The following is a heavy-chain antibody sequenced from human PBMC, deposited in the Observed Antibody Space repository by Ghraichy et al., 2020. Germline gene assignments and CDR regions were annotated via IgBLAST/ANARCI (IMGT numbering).Heavy chain of an antibody. CDR1: GYTFTSYA. J-gene: IGHJ4*02. Sequence: ASVKVSCKASGYTFTSYAMHWVRQAPGQRLEWMGWINAGNGNTKYSQKFQGRVTITRDTSASTAYMELSSLRSEDTAVYYCARDYGYGPSALFYWGQGTLVTVSS. V-gene: IGHV1-3*01. D-gene: IGHD5-18*01. CDR3: ARDYGYGPSALFY. CDR2: INAGNGNT.